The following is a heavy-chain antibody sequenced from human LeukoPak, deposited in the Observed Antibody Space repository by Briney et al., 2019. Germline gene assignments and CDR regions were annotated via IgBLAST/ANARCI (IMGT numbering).Heavy chain of an antibody. CDR2: IYHSGST. V-gene: IGHV4-38-2*02. CDR3: AKGYYFGY. CDR1: GYSISSGYY. J-gene: IGHJ4*02. Sequence: SETLSLTCTVSGYSISSGYYWGWIRQPPGKGLEWIGSIYHSGSTYYNPSLKSRVTISVDTSKNQFSLKLSSVTAADTAVYYCAKGYYFGYWGQGTLVTVSS.